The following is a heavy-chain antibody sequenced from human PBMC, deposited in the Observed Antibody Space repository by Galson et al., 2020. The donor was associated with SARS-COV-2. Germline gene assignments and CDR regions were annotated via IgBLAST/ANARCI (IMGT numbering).Heavy chain of an antibody. D-gene: IGHD6-19*01. CDR1: AFTFSSYE. J-gene: IGHJ3*02. CDR2: ISSSGSTI. Sequence: GGSLRLSCAASAFTFSSYEMNWVRQAPGKGLEWVSYISSSGSTIYYADSVQGRFTISRDNAKNSLYLQMNSLRAEDTAVYYCAGGWYFDAFDIWGQGTMVTVSS. CDR3: AGGWYFDAFDI. V-gene: IGHV3-48*03.